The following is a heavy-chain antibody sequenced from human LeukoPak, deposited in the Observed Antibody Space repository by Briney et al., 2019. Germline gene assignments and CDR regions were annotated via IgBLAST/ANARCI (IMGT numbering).Heavy chain of an antibody. V-gene: IGHV5-51*01. J-gene: IGHJ6*03. CDR2: IYPVDSDT. Sequence: GESRKISCKGSGYSFTSYWVGWVRQMPGKGLEWMGIIYPVDSDTRYSPSIQGQVTISADKSISTAYLQWSSLKASDTAMYYCARPRIAAAGNVYYMDVWGKGTAVTVSS. D-gene: IGHD6-13*01. CDR3: ARPRIAAAGNVYYMDV. CDR1: GYSFTSYW.